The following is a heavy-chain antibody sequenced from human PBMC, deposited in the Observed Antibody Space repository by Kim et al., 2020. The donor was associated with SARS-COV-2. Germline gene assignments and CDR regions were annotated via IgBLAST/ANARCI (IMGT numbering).Heavy chain of an antibody. V-gene: IGHV1-24*01. J-gene: IGHJ3*02. Sequence: AQKFQGRVTMTEDTSTDTAYMELSSLRSEDTAVYYCATDEDGIRIQAFDIWGQGTMVTVSS. CDR3: ATDEDGIRIQAFDI. D-gene: IGHD1-20*01.